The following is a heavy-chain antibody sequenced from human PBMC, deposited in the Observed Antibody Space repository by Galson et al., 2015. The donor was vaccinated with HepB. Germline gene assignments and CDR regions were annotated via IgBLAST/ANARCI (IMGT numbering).Heavy chain of an antibody. Sequence: QSGAEVKKPGESLQISCKGSGYNFTTYWIAWVRQMPGKGLEWMGTIYPGDSDTRYSPSFQGQVTISADKSISTAYLQWSSLKASDTAMYYCARSFFGSYQTDYVYIGVGGKGATVTVSS. CDR2: IYPGDSDT. CDR3: ARSFFGSYQTDYVYIGV. V-gene: IGHV5-51*03. CDR1: GYNFTTYW. J-gene: IGHJ6*03. D-gene: IGHD3-16*02.